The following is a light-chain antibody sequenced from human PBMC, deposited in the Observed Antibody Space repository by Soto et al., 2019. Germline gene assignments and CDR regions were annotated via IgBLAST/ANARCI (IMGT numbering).Light chain of an antibody. V-gene: IGLV2-14*01. CDR2: DVS. CDR3: SSYTSSSTYV. CDR1: SSDVGGYNY. J-gene: IGLJ1*01. Sequence: SAVTQPAALSGSPGQSIAISCTGTSSDVGGYNYVSWYQQHPGKAPKLMVYDVSNRPSGVSNRFSGSKSGNTASLTISGLQAEDEADYYCSSYTSSSTYVFGAGTKVT.